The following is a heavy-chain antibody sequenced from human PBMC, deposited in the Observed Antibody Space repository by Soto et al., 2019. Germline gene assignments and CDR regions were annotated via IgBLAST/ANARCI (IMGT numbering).Heavy chain of an antibody. J-gene: IGHJ4*02. Sequence: QVQLVQSGAEVKKPGASVKVSCKASGYTFTSYGISWVRQAPGQGLEWMGWISAYNGNTNYAQKLQGRVTMTTDTSTSTAYMELRSLRSEDTAVYYCARDHFSDIVVVPAAMGADYWGQGTLVTVSS. CDR2: ISAYNGNT. CDR1: GYTFTSYG. D-gene: IGHD2-2*01. V-gene: IGHV1-18*01. CDR3: ARDHFSDIVVVPAAMGADY.